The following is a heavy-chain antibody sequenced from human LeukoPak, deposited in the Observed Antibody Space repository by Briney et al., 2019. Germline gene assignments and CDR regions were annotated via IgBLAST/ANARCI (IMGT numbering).Heavy chain of an antibody. Sequence: SETLSLTCTVSGGSLSGYYWSWIRQPPGKGLEWIGHIYYSGTTNYNPSLKSRVTISVDTSKNQFSLKLSSVTAADTAVYYCARFRWLQPFDYWGQGTLVTVSS. V-gene: IGHV4-59*01. CDR2: IYYSGTT. D-gene: IGHD5-24*01. CDR3: ARFRWLQPFDY. CDR1: GGSLSGYY. J-gene: IGHJ4*02.